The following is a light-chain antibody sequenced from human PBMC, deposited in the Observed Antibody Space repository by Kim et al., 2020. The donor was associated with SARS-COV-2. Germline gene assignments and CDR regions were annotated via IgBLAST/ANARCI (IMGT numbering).Light chain of an antibody. J-gene: IGLJ3*02. CDR1: SSNIGSNT. Sequence: ELTQPPSVSGTPGQRVTISCSGSSSNIGSNTVNWYQQLPGTAPKVLIYSNDQRLSGVPDRFSASKSGTSASLAISGLQSEDEAHYYCAAWDDSLRGLWVFGGGTQLTVL. CDR3: AAWDDSLRGLWV. CDR2: SND. V-gene: IGLV1-44*01.